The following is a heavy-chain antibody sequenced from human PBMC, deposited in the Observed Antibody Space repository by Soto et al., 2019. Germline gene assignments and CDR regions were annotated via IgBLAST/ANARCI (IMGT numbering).Heavy chain of an antibody. V-gene: IGHV1-69*13. D-gene: IGHD5-12*01. CDR3: ARGGQMATIRDYYGMDV. Sequence: GASVKVSCKASGGTFSSYAISWVRQAPGQGLEWMGGIIPIFGTANYAQKFQGRVTITADESTSTAYMELSSLRSEDTAVYYCARGGQMATIRDYYGMDVWGQGTTVTVSS. CDR1: GGTFSSYA. CDR2: IIPIFGTA. J-gene: IGHJ6*02.